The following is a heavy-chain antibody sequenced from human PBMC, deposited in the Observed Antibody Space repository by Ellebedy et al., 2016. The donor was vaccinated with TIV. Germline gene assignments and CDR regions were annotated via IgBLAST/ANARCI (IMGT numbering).Heavy chain of an antibody. CDR1: GGSVIRSGYY. J-gene: IGHJ3*02. CDR3: ATSAAIDAFDI. V-gene: IGHV4-39*02. CDR2: LYYSGST. Sequence: GSLRLXCSVSGGSVIRSGYYCTWIRQPPGKGLEWIGSLYYSGSTWYNPSLKSRVTISVDTSKNLFSLRLRSVAAADTAVYYCATSAAIDAFDIWGQGTMVTVSS. D-gene: IGHD6-25*01.